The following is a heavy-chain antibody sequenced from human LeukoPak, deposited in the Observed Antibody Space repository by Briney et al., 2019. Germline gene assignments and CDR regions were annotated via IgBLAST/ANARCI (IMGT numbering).Heavy chain of an antibody. V-gene: IGHV4-31*03. CDR2: IYYSGSS. CDR3: ARAESGYSYGPDAFDI. D-gene: IGHD5-18*01. J-gene: IGHJ3*02. CDR1: GGSISSGGYY. Sequence: SQTLSLTCTVSGGSISSGGYYWSWIRHYPGKGLEWIGYIYYSGSSYYNPSLKSRVTISVDTSKNQFSLKLSSVTAADTAVYYCARAESGYSYGPDAFDIWGQGTMVTVSS.